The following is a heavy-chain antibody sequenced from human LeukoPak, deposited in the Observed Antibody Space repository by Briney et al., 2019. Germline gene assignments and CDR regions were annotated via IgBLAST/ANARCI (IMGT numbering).Heavy chain of an antibody. CDR2: ISYDGSNK. D-gene: IGHD1-1*01. J-gene: IGHJ4*02. Sequence: PGGSLRLSCAASGFTFSSYAMHWVRQAPGKGLEWVAVISYDGSNKYYADSVKGRFTISRDNSKNTLYLQMNSLKTEDTAMYYCTTINWSPPHFDYWGQGTLVTVSS. CDR3: TTINWSPPHFDY. V-gene: IGHV3-30-3*01. CDR1: GFTFSSYA.